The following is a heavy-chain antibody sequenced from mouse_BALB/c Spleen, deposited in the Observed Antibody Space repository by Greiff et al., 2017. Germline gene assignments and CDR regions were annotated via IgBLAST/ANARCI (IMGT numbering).Heavy chain of an antibody. D-gene: IGHD2-2*01. J-gene: IGHJ3*01. V-gene: IGHV1-4*02. CDR3: ARRGYGYDGAPFAY. Sequence: VQLQESAAELARPGASVKMSCKASGYTFTSYTMHWVKQRPGQGLEWIGYINPSSGYTEYNQKFKDKTTLTADKSSSTAYMQLSSLTSEDSAVYYCARRGYGYDGAPFAYWGQGTLVTVSA. CDR2: INPSSGYT. CDR1: GYTFTSYT.